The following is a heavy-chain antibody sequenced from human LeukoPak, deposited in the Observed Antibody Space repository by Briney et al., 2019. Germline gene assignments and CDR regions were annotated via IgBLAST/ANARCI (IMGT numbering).Heavy chain of an antibody. V-gene: IGHV1-2*02. Sequence: ASLKVSCKASGYSFTGYYMHWVRQAPGQGLEWMGWINPNSGVTNYEQKFQGRVSMTRDRSISTAYMELRSLTSDDTAIYYCARDLAGIPNVWGQGTTVTVSS. J-gene: IGHJ6*02. CDR1: GYSFTGYY. D-gene: IGHD3-3*02. CDR2: INPNSGVT. CDR3: ARDLAGIPNV.